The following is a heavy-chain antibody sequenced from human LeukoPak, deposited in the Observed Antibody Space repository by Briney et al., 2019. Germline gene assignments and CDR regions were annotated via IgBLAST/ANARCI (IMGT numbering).Heavy chain of an antibody. D-gene: IGHD2/OR15-2a*01. CDR3: TKCCKSWTPNY. CDR1: KFNFNSYG. CDR2: ISGSGGST. V-gene: IGHV3-23*01. J-gene: IGHJ4*02. Sequence: GGSLRLSCTTSKFNFNSYGMTWVRQAPGKGLEWVSSISGSGGSTQYAASVQGRFTISRDNSKNTLYLQMNSLRAEDPAVYYRTKCCKSWTPNYWGQGTLVTVSS.